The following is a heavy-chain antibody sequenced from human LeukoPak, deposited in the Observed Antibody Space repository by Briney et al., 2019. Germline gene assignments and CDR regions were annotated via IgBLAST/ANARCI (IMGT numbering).Heavy chain of an antibody. D-gene: IGHD3-22*01. J-gene: IGHJ4*02. CDR3: AKGAYYDSTGYVDY. Sequence: GGSLRLSRAASGFTFSSYSMNWVRQAPGKGLEWVSYISSSSSTIYYADSVKGRSTISRDNAKNSLYLQMNSLRDEDTAVYYCAKGAYYDSTGYVDYWGQGTLVTVSS. V-gene: IGHV3-48*02. CDR2: ISSSSSTI. CDR1: GFTFSSYS.